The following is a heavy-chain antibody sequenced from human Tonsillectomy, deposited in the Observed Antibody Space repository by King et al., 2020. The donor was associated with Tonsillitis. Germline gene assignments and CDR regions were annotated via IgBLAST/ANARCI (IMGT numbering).Heavy chain of an antibody. J-gene: IGHJ4*02. D-gene: IGHD3-10*01. CDR3: ARAYYGSGSYYSH. CDR1: GVSISTYF. CDR2: IYYSGST. V-gene: IGHV4-59*01. Sequence: VQLQESGPGLVKPSETLSLTCTVSGVSISTYFWSWIRQPPGKGLEWIGYIYYSGSTNYNPSLKSRGTISLDTSKNQFSLKLNSVTAADTAVYYCARAYYGSGSYYSHWGQGTLVTVSS.